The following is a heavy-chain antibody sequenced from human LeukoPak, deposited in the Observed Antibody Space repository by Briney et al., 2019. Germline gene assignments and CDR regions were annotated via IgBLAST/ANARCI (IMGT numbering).Heavy chain of an antibody. V-gene: IGHV3-21*01. Sequence: GGSLRLSCAASGFVFSTHSMNWVRQAPGKGLEWVSWISSSNGDIYYADSVRGRFTISRDDAKKSLYLQMNSLRAEDTAVYYCVRDADGGNAWFDSWGQGTLVTVSS. CDR1: GFVFSTHS. J-gene: IGHJ5*01. D-gene: IGHD4-23*01. CDR3: VRDADGGNAWFDS. CDR2: ISSSNGDI.